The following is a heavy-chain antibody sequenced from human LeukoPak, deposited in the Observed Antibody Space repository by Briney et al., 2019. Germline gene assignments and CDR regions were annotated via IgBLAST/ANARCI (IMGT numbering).Heavy chain of an antibody. J-gene: IGHJ5*02. D-gene: IGHD6-13*01. CDR2: INPNSGRT. CDR3: ARTREYSSSWYFPPFDP. V-gene: IGHV1-2*02. Sequence: ASVKVSCKASGYTFSGYYMHWVRQAPGQGLEWVGWINPNSGRTSYARNFQGRVIMTRDPSINTAYMELSGLTSNDTAVYYCARTREYSSSWYFPPFDPWGQGTLVTISS. CDR1: GYTFSGYY.